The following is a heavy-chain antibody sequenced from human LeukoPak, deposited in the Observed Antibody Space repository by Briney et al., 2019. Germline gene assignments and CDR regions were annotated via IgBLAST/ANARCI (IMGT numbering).Heavy chain of an antibody. CDR3: ASDPYYYDSSGIL. CDR1: GGSFSGYY. J-gene: IGHJ4*02. D-gene: IGHD3-22*01. Sequence: SETLSLTCAVYGGSFSGYYWSWIRQPPGKGLERIGEINHSGSTNYNPSLKSRVTISVDTSKNQFSLKLSSVTAADTAVYYCASDPYYYDSSGILWGQGTLVTVSS. CDR2: INHSGST. V-gene: IGHV4-34*01.